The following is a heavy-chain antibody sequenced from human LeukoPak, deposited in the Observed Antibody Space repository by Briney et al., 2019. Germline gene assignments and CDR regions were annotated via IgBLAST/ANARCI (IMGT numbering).Heavy chain of an antibody. CDR3: ARGGLGYCSSTSCVNWFDP. Sequence: SETLSLTCSVSGGSISSGTYYWSWIRQPPGKGLEWIGEINHSGSTNYNPSLKSRVTISVDTSKNQFSLKLSSVTAADTAVYYCARGGLGYCSSTSCVNWFDPWGQGTLVTVSS. CDR2: INHSGST. J-gene: IGHJ5*02. D-gene: IGHD2-2*01. V-gene: IGHV4-39*07. CDR1: GGSISSGTYY.